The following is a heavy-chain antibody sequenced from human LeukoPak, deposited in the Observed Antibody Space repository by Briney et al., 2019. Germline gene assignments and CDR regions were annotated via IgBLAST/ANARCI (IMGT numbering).Heavy chain of an antibody. J-gene: IGHJ4*02. CDR3: AKQAYCSSTDCYGFDY. CDR2: IYYSGST. D-gene: IGHD2-2*01. CDR1: GGSISSYY. Sequence: SETLSLTCTVSGGSISSYYWSWIRQPPGKGLEWIGYIYYSGSTNYNPSLKSRVTISLDTSKNQFSLKLTSVTAADTAVYFCAKQAYCSSTDCYGFDYWGRGTMVAVSS. V-gene: IGHV4-59*08.